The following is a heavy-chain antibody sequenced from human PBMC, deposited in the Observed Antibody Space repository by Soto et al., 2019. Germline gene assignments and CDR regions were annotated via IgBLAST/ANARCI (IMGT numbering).Heavy chain of an antibody. J-gene: IGHJ4*02. CDR2: LIPILGLA. CDR1: GGTFSNST. V-gene: IGHV1-69*02. Sequence: QVQLVQSGAEVRKPGSSVKVSCQASGGTFSNSTVTWVRQAPGQGLEWMGRLIPILGLANYAQKFRGRLTITADKSTTTAYMELRSLRSEDTAIYYCARFTLGDDYWGQGTLVTVSS. CDR3: ARFTLGDDY. D-gene: IGHD5-12*01.